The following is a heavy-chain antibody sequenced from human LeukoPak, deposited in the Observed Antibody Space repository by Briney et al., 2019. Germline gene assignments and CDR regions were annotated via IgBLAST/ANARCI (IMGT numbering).Heavy chain of an antibody. J-gene: IGHJ3*02. V-gene: IGHV3-21*01. CDR2: ISSSSSYI. CDR3: ARDRQGDCSSTSCYTGGAFDI. D-gene: IGHD2-2*02. Sequence: GGSLRLSCAASGFTFSSYSMNWVRQAPGKGLEWVSSISSSSSYIYYADSVKGRFTISRDNAKNSLYLQMNSLRAEDTAVYYCARDRQGDCSSTSCYTGGAFDIWGQGTMVTVSS. CDR1: GFTFSSYS.